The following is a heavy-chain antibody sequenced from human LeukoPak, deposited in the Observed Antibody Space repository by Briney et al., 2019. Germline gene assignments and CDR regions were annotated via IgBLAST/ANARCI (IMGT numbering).Heavy chain of an antibody. V-gene: IGHV3-30*18. CDR3: AKDMYSSSWYYFDY. D-gene: IGHD6-13*01. Sequence: PLRSLRLSCAASGFTFSSYGMHWVRQAPGKGLEWVAVISYDGSNKYYADSVKGRFTISRDNSKNTLYLQMNSLRAEDTAVYYCAKDMYSSSWYYFDYWGQGTLVTVSS. CDR1: GFTFSSYG. J-gene: IGHJ4*02. CDR2: ISYDGSNK.